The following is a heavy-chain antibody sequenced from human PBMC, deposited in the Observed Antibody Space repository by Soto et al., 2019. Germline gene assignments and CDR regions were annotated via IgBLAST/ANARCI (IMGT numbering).Heavy chain of an antibody. CDR3: ARDVGYPDVYFDY. Sequence: GGSLRLSCAASGFTFSSYSMNWVRQAPGKGLEWVAVISYDGSNKYYADSVKGRFTISRDNSKNTLYLQMNSLRAEDTAVYYCARDVGYPDVYFDYWGQGTLVTVSS. V-gene: IGHV3-30*03. CDR1: GFTFSSYS. J-gene: IGHJ4*02. CDR2: ISYDGSNK. D-gene: IGHD5-18*01.